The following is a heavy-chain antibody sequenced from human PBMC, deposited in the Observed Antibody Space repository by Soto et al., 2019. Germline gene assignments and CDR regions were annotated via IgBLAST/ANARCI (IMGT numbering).Heavy chain of an antibody. D-gene: IGHD6-19*01. Sequence: SETLSLTCNVSGASISSYNYWGWFRQPPGKGLEWIGEIYHSGTIHYNPSLKSRVIISVDKSKNQFSLNLNSVTDADTAVYYCARSIYSSVWVPYGLDVWGQGTTVTVSS. CDR2: IYHSGTI. J-gene: IGHJ6*02. CDR1: GASISSYNY. CDR3: ARSIYSSVWVPYGLDV. V-gene: IGHV4-4*02.